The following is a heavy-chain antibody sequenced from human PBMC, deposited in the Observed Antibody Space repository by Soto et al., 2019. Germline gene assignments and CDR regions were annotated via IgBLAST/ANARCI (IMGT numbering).Heavy chain of an antibody. Sequence: DVQLVESGGGLVQPGRSLRLSCAASGFTFDDYAMHWVRQAPGKGLEWVSGISWNSGSIGYADSVKGRFTISRDNAKNSLYLQMNSLRAEDTALYYCAKDQYYDILTGITYFDYWGQGTLVTVSS. D-gene: IGHD3-9*01. CDR3: AKDQYYDILTGITYFDY. CDR1: GFTFDDYA. J-gene: IGHJ4*02. V-gene: IGHV3-9*01. CDR2: ISWNSGSI.